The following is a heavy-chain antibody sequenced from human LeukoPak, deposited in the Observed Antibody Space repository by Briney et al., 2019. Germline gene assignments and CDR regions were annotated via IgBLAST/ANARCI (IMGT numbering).Heavy chain of an antibody. CDR3: ARDGRCDGSCLVDY. D-gene: IGHD2-15*01. CDR1: GDSISSSSYY. J-gene: IGHJ4*02. Sequence: SETLSLTCTVSGDSISSSSYYWGWIRQPPGKGLEWIGSLYYSGSTFYNPSLESRVTISVDTSKNQFSLKLSSVTAADTAVYYCARDGRCDGSCLVDYWGQGTMVTVSP. CDR2: LYYSGST. V-gene: IGHV4-39*02.